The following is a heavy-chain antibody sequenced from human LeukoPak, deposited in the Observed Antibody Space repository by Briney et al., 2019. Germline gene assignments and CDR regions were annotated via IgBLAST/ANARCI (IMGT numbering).Heavy chain of an antibody. CDR3: ARDQAEWLVLYDGMDV. D-gene: IGHD6-19*01. J-gene: IGHJ6*02. Sequence: PGGALRLSRAASGFTFRSYIMNLVRQAPGEGLEWVSSISSSSSYMYYADSVKGRFTISRDNAKNSLYLQMNSLRAEDTAVYYCARDQAEWLVLYDGMDVWGQGTTVTVSS. CDR1: GFTFRSYI. CDR2: ISSSSSYM. V-gene: IGHV3-21*01.